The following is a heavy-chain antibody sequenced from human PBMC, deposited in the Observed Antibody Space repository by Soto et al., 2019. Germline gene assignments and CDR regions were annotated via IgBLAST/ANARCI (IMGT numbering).Heavy chain of an antibody. V-gene: IGHV3-30*18. CDR2: ISYDGSNK. Sequence: GGSLRLSCAVSGLPFSSYGMHWVRQAPGKGLEWVAVISYDGSNKYYADSVKGRFTISRDNSKNTLYLQMNSLRAEDTAVYYCAKDHAYDYGDPRPATNGWGQGTLVTVSS. CDR3: AKDHAYDYGDPRPATNG. CDR1: GLPFSSYG. D-gene: IGHD4-17*01. J-gene: IGHJ4*02.